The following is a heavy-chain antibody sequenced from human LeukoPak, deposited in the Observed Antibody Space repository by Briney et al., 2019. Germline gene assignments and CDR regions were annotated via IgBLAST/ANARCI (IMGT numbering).Heavy chain of an antibody. J-gene: IGHJ4*02. CDR1: GFTFSSDG. D-gene: IGHD6-19*01. CDR2: IWYDGSNK. Sequence: GRSLRLSCAASGFTFSSDGMHWVRQAPGKGLEWVAVIWYDGSNKYYADSVKGRFTISRDNSKNTLYLQMNSLRAEDTAVYYCARDGGYSSGWPLDYWGQGTLVTVSS. V-gene: IGHV3-33*01. CDR3: ARDGGYSSGWPLDY.